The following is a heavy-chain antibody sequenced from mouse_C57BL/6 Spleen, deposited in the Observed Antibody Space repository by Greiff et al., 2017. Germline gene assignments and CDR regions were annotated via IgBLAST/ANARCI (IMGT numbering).Heavy chain of an antibody. CDR2: IWGDGST. V-gene: IGHV2-3*01. Sequence: VPLVESGPGLVAPSQSLSITCTVSGFSLTSYGVSWVRQPPGKGLEWLGVIWGDGSTNYHSALISRLSISKDNSKSHVFLKLKSLQTDDTATYYCAKDYSNYRGDAMDYWGQGTSVTVSS. D-gene: IGHD2-5*01. J-gene: IGHJ4*01. CDR3: AKDYSNYRGDAMDY. CDR1: GFSLTSYG.